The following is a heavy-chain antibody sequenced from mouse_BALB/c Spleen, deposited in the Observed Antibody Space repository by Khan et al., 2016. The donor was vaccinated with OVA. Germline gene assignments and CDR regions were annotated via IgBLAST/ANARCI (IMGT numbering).Heavy chain of an antibody. CDR2: IFPGSVST. D-gene: IGHD2-2*01. CDR1: GYTFSSYW. V-gene: IGHV1-9*01. Sequence: QVQLQQSGGDLMKPGASVKISCKATGYTFSSYWIEWVKQRPGHGLEWIGQIFPGSVSTTYNEKFKGKATFTADTSSNPAYLQLRSLTSEDSAVYYWARGGYGGFAYWGQGTLVTVSA. CDR3: ARGGYGGFAY. J-gene: IGHJ3*01.